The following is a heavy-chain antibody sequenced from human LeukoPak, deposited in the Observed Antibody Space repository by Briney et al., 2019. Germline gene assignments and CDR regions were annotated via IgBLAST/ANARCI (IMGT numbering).Heavy chain of an antibody. D-gene: IGHD4-17*01. V-gene: IGHV3-30*02. J-gene: IGHJ3*02. Sequence: GGSLRLSCAVPGFTFSSYGMHWVRQAPGKGLGRVAFIRYDGSNKYSADSAKGRFTIHRENSKTTLYLQINSLRAEYTAVYYCARTVTKSAFDIWGQGTMVTVSS. CDR1: GFTFSSYG. CDR3: ARTVTKSAFDI. CDR2: IRYDGSNK.